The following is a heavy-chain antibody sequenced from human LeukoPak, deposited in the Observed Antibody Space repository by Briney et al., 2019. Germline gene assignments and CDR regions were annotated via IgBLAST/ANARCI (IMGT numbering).Heavy chain of an antibody. CDR3: AKEGSGSYYPSPYYFDY. V-gene: IGHV3-30*02. D-gene: IGHD3-10*01. CDR1: GFTFSSYG. Sequence: GGSLRLSCAASGFTFSSYGMHWVRQAPGKGLEWVAFIRYDGSNKYYADSVKGRFTISRDNSKNTLYLQMNSLRAEDTAVYYCAKEGSGSYYPSPYYFDYWGQGTLVTASS. J-gene: IGHJ4*02. CDR2: IRYDGSNK.